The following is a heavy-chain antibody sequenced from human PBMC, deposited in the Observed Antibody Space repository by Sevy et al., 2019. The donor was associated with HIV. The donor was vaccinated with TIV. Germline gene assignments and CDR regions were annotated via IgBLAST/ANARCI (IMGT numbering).Heavy chain of an antibody. V-gene: IGHV3-11*01. CDR1: GFTFSDYY. D-gene: IGHD2-2*01. CDR2: ISSSGSTI. J-gene: IGHJ4*02. Sequence: GGSLRLSCAASGFTFSDYYMSWIRQAPGKGLEWVSYISSSGSTIYYADSVKGRFTISRDNAKNSLYLQMKSLRAEDTAVYYCARDCSSTSCKRGFDYWGQGTLVTVSS. CDR3: ARDCSSTSCKRGFDY.